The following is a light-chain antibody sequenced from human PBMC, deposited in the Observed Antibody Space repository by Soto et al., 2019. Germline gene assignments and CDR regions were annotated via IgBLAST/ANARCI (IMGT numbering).Light chain of an antibody. V-gene: IGLV1-40*01. Sequence: QSALTQPPSVSGAPGQRVTISCTGSSSNIGGGYDVHWYQQLPGTAPKLLVYGNINRPSRVPDRFSGSKSDTSASLAITGLQAEDDADYYCQSYDSSLSAWVFGGGTKVTVL. CDR3: QSYDSSLSAWV. CDR1: SSNIGGGYD. J-gene: IGLJ3*02. CDR2: GNI.